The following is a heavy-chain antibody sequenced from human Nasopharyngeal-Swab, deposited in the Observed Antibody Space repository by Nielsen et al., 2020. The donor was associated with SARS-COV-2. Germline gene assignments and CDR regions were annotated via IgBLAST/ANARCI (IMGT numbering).Heavy chain of an antibody. J-gene: IGHJ4*02. Sequence: ASVKVSCKASGYTFTGYYMHWVRQAPGQGLEWMGRINPNSGNTGYAQKFQGRVTMTRNTSISTAYMELSSLRSEDTAVYYCARGSFYYYDSSGYYYSYWGQGTLVTVSS. CDR2: INPNSGNT. V-gene: IGHV1-8*02. CDR1: GYTFTGYY. D-gene: IGHD3-22*01. CDR3: ARGSFYYYDSSGYYYSY.